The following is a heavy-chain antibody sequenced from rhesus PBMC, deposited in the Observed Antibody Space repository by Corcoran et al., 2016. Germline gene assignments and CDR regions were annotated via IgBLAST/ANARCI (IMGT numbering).Heavy chain of an antibody. CDR3: ARGGYYDTAYDY. CDR1: GGSIRCNW. CDR2: ISTISGST. V-gene: IGHV4-147*01. Sequence: QLQLPESGPGLVKPSETLSLTCAFSGGSIRCNWWSLIRQPPGKGLEWIGRISTISGSTSYNPSLKSRVTFSTDTSKNQFSLKLSSVTAADTAVYYCARGGYYDTAYDYWGQGVLVTVSS. J-gene: IGHJ4*01. D-gene: IGHD3-28*01.